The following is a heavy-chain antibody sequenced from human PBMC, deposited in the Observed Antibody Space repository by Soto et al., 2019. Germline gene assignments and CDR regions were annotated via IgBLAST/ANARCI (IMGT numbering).Heavy chain of an antibody. V-gene: IGHV3-48*02. CDR2: ISTSSNSI. J-gene: IGHJ4*02. Sequence: PGGSLRLSCAATGFTFSIYSINWVRQAPWKGLEWLSYISTSSNSIYYADSVKGRFTISRDNAKNSMYLQMNSLRDEDTAVYYCARARDPGSYSPFDFWGQRTLLTLCS. D-gene: IGHD1-26*01. CDR3: ARARDPGSYSPFDF. CDR1: GFTFSIYS.